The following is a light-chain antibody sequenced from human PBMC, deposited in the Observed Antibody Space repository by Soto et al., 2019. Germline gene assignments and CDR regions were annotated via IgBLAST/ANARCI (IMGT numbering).Light chain of an antibody. CDR2: EGS. V-gene: IGLV2-14*02. CDR1: SSDVGSYNL. CDR3: SSYSSKSTPV. Sequence: QSALTQPASVSGSPGQSITISCTGTSSDVGSYNLVSWYQQHPGKAPKLMIYEGSKRPSGVSNRFSGSKSGYTASLTISGLQADDEGDYYCSSYSSKSTPVFGGGTKLTVL. J-gene: IGLJ3*02.